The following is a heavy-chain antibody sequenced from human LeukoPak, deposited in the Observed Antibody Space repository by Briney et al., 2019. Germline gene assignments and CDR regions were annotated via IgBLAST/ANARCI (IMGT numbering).Heavy chain of an antibody. CDR2: ITSSSSAT. Sequence: GGSLRLSCAASGFSFSTFAMNWVRQAPGKGLEWISHITSSSSATYYADSAKGRFTISRDNAKNSLFLQMNSLRDEDTAVYYCVKDLLGDTYFFDCWGQGTLVTVSS. CDR3: VKDLLGDTYFFDC. D-gene: IGHD2-21*02. J-gene: IGHJ4*02. CDR1: GFSFSTFA. V-gene: IGHV3-48*02.